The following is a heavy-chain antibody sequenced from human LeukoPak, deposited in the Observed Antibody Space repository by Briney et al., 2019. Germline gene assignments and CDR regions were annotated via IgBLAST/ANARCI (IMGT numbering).Heavy chain of an antibody. V-gene: IGHV1-2*02. Sequence: GASVKVSCKASGYTFTDYYMHWVRQAPGQGLEWMGWINPNSGGTNYAPKFQGRVTMTRDTSISTAYMEVSRLTSDDTAMYYCARESGRDGFPTCDYWGQGTLVTVSS. CDR2: INPNSGGT. J-gene: IGHJ4*02. CDR3: ARESGRDGFPTCDY. CDR1: GYTFTDYY. D-gene: IGHD5-24*01.